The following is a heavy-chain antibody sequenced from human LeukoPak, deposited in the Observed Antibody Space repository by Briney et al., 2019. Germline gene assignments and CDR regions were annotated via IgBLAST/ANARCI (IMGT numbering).Heavy chain of an antibody. CDR2: ISYSGTT. CDR1: GGSINTYY. CDR3: AREGYDSNIYYKADY. D-gene: IGHD3-22*01. Sequence: PSETLSLTCTVSGGSINTYYWSWIRQPPGKGLDWIGYISYSGTTKYNPSLESRVTITIDTSKNQFSLKLSSVTAADTAVYYCAREGYDSNIYYKADYWGQGTLVTVSS. J-gene: IGHJ4*02. V-gene: IGHV4-59*01.